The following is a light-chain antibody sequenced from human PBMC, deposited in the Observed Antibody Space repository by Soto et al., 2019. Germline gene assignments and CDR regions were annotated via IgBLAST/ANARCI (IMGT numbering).Light chain of an antibody. Sequence: EIVLTQSPGTLSLSPGERATLSCRASQSVSSSYLAWYQQNRGQAPPLLIYGASSRVPGVPDRCGGSRCGTDFSLPISRLVHEEYAASYCRQYSNSRWTFGQGTKVEIK. CDR2: GAS. CDR3: RQYSNSRWT. J-gene: IGKJ1*01. V-gene: IGKV3-20*01. CDR1: QSVSSSY.